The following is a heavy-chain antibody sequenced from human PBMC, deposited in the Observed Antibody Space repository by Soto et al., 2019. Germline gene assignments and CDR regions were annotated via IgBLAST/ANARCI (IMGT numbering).Heavy chain of an antibody. CDR3: AREDSTEGGMDV. Sequence: SDTLSLTCTVSGASISSGNYFLSWIRQHPGKGLEWIGYIYYSGSTYYNPSLKSRVTISVDTSKNQFSLKLRSVTAADTAVYYCAREDSTEGGMDVWGQGNTVTVS. V-gene: IGHV4-31*03. D-gene: IGHD4-17*01. CDR1: GASISSGNYF. CDR2: IYYSGST. J-gene: IGHJ6*02.